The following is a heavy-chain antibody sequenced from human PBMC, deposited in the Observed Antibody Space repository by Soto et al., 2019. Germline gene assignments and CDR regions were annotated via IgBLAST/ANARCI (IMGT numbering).Heavy chain of an antibody. CDR3: ARGVAVAGTRVNGMDV. CDR1: GYTFTSYG. D-gene: IGHD6-19*01. Sequence: ASVKVSCKASGYTFTSYGISWVRQAPGQGLEWMGWISAYNGNTNYAQKLQGRATMTTDTSTSTAYMELRSLRSDDTAVYYCARGVAVAGTRVNGMDVWGQGTTVTVSS. J-gene: IGHJ6*02. CDR2: ISAYNGNT. V-gene: IGHV1-18*01.